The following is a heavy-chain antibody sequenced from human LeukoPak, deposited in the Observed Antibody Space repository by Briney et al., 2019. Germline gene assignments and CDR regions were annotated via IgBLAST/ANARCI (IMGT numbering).Heavy chain of an antibody. V-gene: IGHV3-66*02. Sequence: GGSLRLSCAASGFTVSSNYMSWVRQAPGKGLEWVSVIYSGGSTYYADSVKGRFTISRDNSKNTLYLKMNSLRAEDTAVYYCARDDIAAAGNIDYWGQGTLVTVSS. J-gene: IGHJ4*02. CDR3: ARDDIAAAGNIDY. CDR2: IYSGGST. CDR1: GFTVSSNY. D-gene: IGHD6-13*01.